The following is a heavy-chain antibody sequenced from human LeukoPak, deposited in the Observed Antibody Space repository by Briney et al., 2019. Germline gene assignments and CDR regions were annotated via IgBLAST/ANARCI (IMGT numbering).Heavy chain of an antibody. D-gene: IGHD3-22*01. J-gene: IGHJ1*01. CDR3: ARRRYYDSTGYLD. V-gene: IGHV4-59*08. CDR1: GGSISSYY. Sequence: SETLSLTCTVSGGSISSYYWSWIRQPPGKGLEWIGYIDYSGSTNYNPSLKSRVTMSVDTSKNQFSLDLTSVTAADTAVYYCARRRYYDSTGYLDWGQGTLVAVSS. CDR2: IDYSGST.